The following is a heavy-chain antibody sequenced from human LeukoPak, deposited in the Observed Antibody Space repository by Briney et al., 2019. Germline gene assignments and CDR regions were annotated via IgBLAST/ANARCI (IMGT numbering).Heavy chain of an antibody. Sequence: PGGSLRLSCAASGFTFSSYEMNWVRQAPGKGLEWVSYISSSGTAIYYADSVKGRFTISRDTAKNSLYLQMNSLRAEDTAVYYCARIGLGATAMVWYAFDIWGQGTMVTVSS. J-gene: IGHJ3*02. D-gene: IGHD5-18*01. V-gene: IGHV3-48*03. CDR3: ARIGLGATAMVWYAFDI. CDR2: ISSSGTAI. CDR1: GFTFSSYE.